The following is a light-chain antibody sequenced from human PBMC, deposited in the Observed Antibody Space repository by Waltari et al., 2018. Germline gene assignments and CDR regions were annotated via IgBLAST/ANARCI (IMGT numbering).Light chain of an antibody. CDR3: QQTYSTPPT. CDR2: AAS. Sequence: DIQMTQSPASLSASVGDRVTITCRASQSINTYLNWYKQKPEKAPKLLIYAASSLQSGVPSRFTGSGSGTEFSLTISSLQPEDFATYYCQQTYSTPPTFGQGTNVEIK. J-gene: IGKJ1*01. CDR1: QSINTY. V-gene: IGKV1-39*01.